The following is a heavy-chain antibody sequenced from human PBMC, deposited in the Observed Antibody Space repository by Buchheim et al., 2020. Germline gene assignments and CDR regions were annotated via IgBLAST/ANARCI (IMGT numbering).Heavy chain of an antibody. CDR2: IYYSGST. J-gene: IGHJ3*02. CDR3: ARNRRYDYVWGSYLRPDAFDI. Sequence: QVQLQESGPGLVKPSQTLSLTCTVSGGSISSGGYYWSWIRQHPGKGLEWIGYIYYSGSTYYNPSLKSRVTISVDTSKNQFSLKLSSVTAADTAVYYCARNRRYDYVWGSYLRPDAFDIWGQGT. V-gene: IGHV4-31*03. D-gene: IGHD3-16*02. CDR1: GGSISSGGYY.